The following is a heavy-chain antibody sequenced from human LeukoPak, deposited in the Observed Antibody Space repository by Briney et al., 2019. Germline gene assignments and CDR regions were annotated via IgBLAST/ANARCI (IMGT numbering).Heavy chain of an antibody. D-gene: IGHD1-26*01. CDR2: ISSSGNTI. V-gene: IGHV3-11*01. CDR1: GFTVSSNY. CDR3: AKVYSGSCYDGLDY. Sequence: RGSLRLSCAASGFTVSSNYMSWVRQAPEKGLGRGSYISSSGNTISYADSVKGRFTISRDNAKNSLYLQMNSLRAEDTAVYYCAKVYSGSCYDGLDYWGQGTLVTVSS. J-gene: IGHJ4*02.